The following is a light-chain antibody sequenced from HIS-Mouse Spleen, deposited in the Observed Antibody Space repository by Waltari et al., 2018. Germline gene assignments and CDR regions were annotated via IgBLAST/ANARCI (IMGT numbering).Light chain of an antibody. Sequence: EIVLTQSPGTLSLSPGERATLSCRARQRVSSSYLAWYQQKPGQAPRLLIYGASSRATGIPDRFSGSGSGTDFTLTISRLEPEDFAVYYCQQYGSSPPYTFGQGTKLEIK. CDR2: GAS. V-gene: IGKV3-20*01. CDR1: QRVSSSY. CDR3: QQYGSSPPYT. J-gene: IGKJ2*01.